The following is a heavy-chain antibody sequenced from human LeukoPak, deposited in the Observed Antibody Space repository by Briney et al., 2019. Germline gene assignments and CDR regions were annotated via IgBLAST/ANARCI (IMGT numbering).Heavy chain of an antibody. CDR2: ISWNSGSI. J-gene: IGHJ6*02. Sequence: GRSLRLSCAASGFTFDDYAMHWVRQAPGKGLEWVSGISWNSGSIGYADSVKGRFTISRDNAKNSLYLQMNSLRAEDTALYYCAKGVWGLGQYYYGMDVWGQGTTVTVSS. D-gene: IGHD6-13*01. CDR1: GFTFDDYA. CDR3: AKGVWGLGQYYYGMDV. V-gene: IGHV3-9*01.